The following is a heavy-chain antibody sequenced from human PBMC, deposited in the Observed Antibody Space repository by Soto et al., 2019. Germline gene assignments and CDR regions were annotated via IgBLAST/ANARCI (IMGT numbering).Heavy chain of an antibody. CDR3: ARAVAVPADFDY. Sequence: QVQLVQSGAEEKKPGASVKVSCKASGYSFTSHAMHWVRQAPGQGLEWMGWINAGNGNTKYSQKFQGRVTITRDTSASTAYMELSSLRSEDTALYYCARAVAVPADFDYWGQGTLVTVSS. D-gene: IGHD6-19*01. CDR2: INAGNGNT. J-gene: IGHJ4*02. CDR1: GYSFTSHA. V-gene: IGHV1-3*05.